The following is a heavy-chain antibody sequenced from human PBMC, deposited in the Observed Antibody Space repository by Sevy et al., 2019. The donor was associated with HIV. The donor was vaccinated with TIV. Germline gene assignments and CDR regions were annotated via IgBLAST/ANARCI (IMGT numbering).Heavy chain of an antibody. Sequence: SETLSLTCSVSGGSVSSGTYYWSWIRQPPGKGLEWIGHIYKTGSTNYKLSLQSRVTRSVDTSTNQFSLRLRTVTAADTAAYYCARVPRGQLWYSGSLGGYYYDMDVWGKGTTVTVSS. CDR1: GGSVSSGTYY. CDR2: IYKTGST. CDR3: ARVPRGQLWYSGSLGGYYYDMDV. D-gene: IGHD3-16*01. J-gene: IGHJ6*03. V-gene: IGHV4-61*01.